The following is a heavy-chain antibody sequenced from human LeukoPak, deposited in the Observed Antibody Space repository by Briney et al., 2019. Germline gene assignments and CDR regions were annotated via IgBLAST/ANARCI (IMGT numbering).Heavy chain of an antibody. Sequence: GGSLRLSCAASGFTFSSYWMHWVRQAPGKGLVWVSRINSYGSSTSYADSVKGRFTISRDNAKNTVYLEMKSPRAEDTAVYYCASPLWTTSYYYFDYWGQGTLVTVSS. D-gene: IGHD1-26*01. J-gene: IGHJ4*02. CDR3: ASPLWTTSYYYFDY. CDR2: INSYGSST. V-gene: IGHV3-74*01. CDR1: GFTFSSYW.